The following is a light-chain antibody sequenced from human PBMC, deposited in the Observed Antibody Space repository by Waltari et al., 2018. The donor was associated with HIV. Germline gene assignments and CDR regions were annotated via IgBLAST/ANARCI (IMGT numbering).Light chain of an antibody. V-gene: IGLV2-14*03. CDR2: DVS. J-gene: IGLJ3*02. CDR3: SSYTSSSTGWV. CDR1: SSDVGGYTY. Sequence: QSALTQPASVSGSPGQSITISFTGTSSDVGGYTYAPWYQQPPGKSPKLMIYDVSNRPSGVSNRFSGSKSGNTASLTISGLQAEDEADYYCSSYTSSSTGWVFGGGTKLTVL.